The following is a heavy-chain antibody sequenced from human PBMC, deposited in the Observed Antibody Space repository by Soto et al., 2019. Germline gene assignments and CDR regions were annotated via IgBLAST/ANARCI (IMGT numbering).Heavy chain of an antibody. Sequence: HPVGSLRLSCAASGFTFSSYGMHWVRQAPGKGLEWVAVIWYDGSNKYYADSVKGRFTISRDNSKNTLYLQMNSLRAEDTAVYYCARTNNEQWLVGEFDYWGQGTLVTVSS. J-gene: IGHJ4*02. D-gene: IGHD6-19*01. CDR3: ARTNNEQWLVGEFDY. V-gene: IGHV3-33*01. CDR1: GFTFSSYG. CDR2: IWYDGSNK.